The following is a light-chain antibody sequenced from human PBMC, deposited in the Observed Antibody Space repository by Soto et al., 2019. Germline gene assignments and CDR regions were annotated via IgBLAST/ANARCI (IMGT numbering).Light chain of an antibody. CDR1: QSVSNNY. V-gene: IGKV3-20*01. CDR3: QQYCSSPPYT. Sequence: EVVLTQSPGTLSLSPGERATLSCRASQSVSNNYLAWYQQKPGQSHTLLIFGSSDRATGIPDRFSGSGSGTDFTLTISSLEPEDFAVYYCQQYCSSPPYTFVQGTKLEIK. CDR2: GSS. J-gene: IGKJ2*01.